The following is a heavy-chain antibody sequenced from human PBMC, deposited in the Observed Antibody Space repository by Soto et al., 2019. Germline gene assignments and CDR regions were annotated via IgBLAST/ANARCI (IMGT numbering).Heavy chain of an antibody. J-gene: IGHJ4*02. V-gene: IGHV3-64D*06. CDR3: VKVGGKINYFDY. Sequence: GGSLRLSCSASGFTFSSVAMHWVRQAPGKGLEYVSAISNNGGKTYYADSVKGRCTISRDNSKNMLYLQMSSLRAEDTAVYYCVKVGGKINYFDYWGQGTLVTVSS. CDR1: GFTFSSVA. CDR2: ISNNGGKT. D-gene: IGHD3-10*01.